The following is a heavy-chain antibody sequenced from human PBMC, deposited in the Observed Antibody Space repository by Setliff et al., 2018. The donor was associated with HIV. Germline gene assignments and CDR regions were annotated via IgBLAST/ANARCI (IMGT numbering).Heavy chain of an antibody. Sequence: SEPLSLTCNVSAASVGTGAYYWSWIRQSPGKGLEWLGYLYYSGSIDYNPSLKTRVSISIDMSKNQFSLKMSSVTAADTAVYFCARGLRTSLVFFDSWGQGILVTVSS. CDR2: LYYSGSI. CDR1: AASVGTGAYY. D-gene: IGHD2-8*01. J-gene: IGHJ4*02. CDR3: ARGLRTSLVFFDS. V-gene: IGHV4-61*08.